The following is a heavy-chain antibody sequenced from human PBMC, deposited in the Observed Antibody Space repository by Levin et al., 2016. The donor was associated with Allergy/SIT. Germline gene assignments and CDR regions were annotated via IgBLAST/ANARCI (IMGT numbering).Heavy chain of an antibody. D-gene: IGHD6-19*01. Sequence: SQTLSLTCAISGDSVSSNSAAWNWIRQSPSRGLEWLGRTYYRSKWYNDYAVSVKSRITINPDTSKNQFSLQLNSVTPEDTAVYYCARGRGAVDFRYPKLNWFDPWGQGTLVTVSS. CDR3: ARGRGAVDFRYPKLNWFDP. CDR1: GDSVSSNSAA. V-gene: IGHV6-1*01. CDR2: TYYRSKWYN. J-gene: IGHJ5*02.